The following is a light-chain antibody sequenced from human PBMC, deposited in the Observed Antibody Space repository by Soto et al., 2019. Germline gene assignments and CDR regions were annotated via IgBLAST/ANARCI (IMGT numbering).Light chain of an antibody. CDR3: CSYAGSSTSVV. Sequence: QSALTQPASVSGSPGRSITISCTGTSSDVGSYNLVSWYQQHPGKAPKLMIYEGSKRPSGVSNRFSGSKSGNTASLTISGLQAEDEADYYCCSYAGSSTSVVFGGGTKLPVL. J-gene: IGLJ2*01. V-gene: IGLV2-23*01. CDR2: EGS. CDR1: SSDVGSYNL.